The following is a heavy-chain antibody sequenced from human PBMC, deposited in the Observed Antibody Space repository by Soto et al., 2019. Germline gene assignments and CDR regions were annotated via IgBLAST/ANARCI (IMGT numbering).Heavy chain of an antibody. D-gene: IGHD4-4*01. CDR2: ISYDGTNK. CDR3: ARDIYSDTYSATIDY. V-gene: IGHV3-30-3*01. Sequence: QVQLVESGAGVAQPGRSLRLSCAASGFTFSSHSMHWVRQAPGKGLEWVAVISYDGTNKYYADSVKGRFTISRDTSKSTLYLQMNSLRAEDTAVYFCARDIYSDTYSATIDYWGHGALVTVSS. J-gene: IGHJ4*01. CDR1: GFTFSSHS.